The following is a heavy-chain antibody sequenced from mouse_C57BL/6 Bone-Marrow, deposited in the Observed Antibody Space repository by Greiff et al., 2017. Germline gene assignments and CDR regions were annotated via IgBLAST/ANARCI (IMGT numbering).Heavy chain of an antibody. CDR2: IDPSDSYT. D-gene: IGHD2-12*01. CDR3: ARLGPYDGFAY. V-gene: IGHV1-50*01. CDR1: GYTFTSYW. Sequence: QVQLQQPGAELVKPGASVKLSCKASGYTFTSYWMQWVKQRPGQGLEWIGEIDPSDSYTNYNQQFKGKATLTVDTSSSTAYMQLSSLTSEDSAVYYGARLGPYDGFAYWGQGTLVTVSA. J-gene: IGHJ3*01.